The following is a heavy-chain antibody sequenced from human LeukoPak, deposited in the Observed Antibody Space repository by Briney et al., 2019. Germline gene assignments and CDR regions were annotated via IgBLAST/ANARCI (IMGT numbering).Heavy chain of an antibody. Sequence: GGSLRLSCAASGFTFSSYAMNWVRQAPGKGLEWVSAISGSGDSTYYADSVKGRFTISRDSPKNTLYLQMNSLRAEDTAVYYCAKGPGRIVGAANLDYWGQGTLVTVSS. J-gene: IGHJ4*02. CDR3: AKGPGRIVGAANLDY. D-gene: IGHD1-26*01. CDR2: ISGSGDST. V-gene: IGHV3-23*01. CDR1: GFTFSSYA.